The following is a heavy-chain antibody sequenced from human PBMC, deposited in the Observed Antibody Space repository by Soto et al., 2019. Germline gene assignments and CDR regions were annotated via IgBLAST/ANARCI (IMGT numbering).Heavy chain of an antibody. CDR3: ANSDDGDN. J-gene: IGHJ4*02. D-gene: IGHD7-27*01. CDR2: IWYDGSNK. Sequence: QVQLVESGGGVVQPGRSLRLSCAASGFTFSSYGMHWVRQAPGKGLEWVAVIWYDGSNKYYADSVKGRFTISRDNSKKPLFRQMNSLRAEDTAGYYCANSDDGDNGGQGPLVTFSS. CDR1: GFTFSSYG. V-gene: IGHV3-33*06.